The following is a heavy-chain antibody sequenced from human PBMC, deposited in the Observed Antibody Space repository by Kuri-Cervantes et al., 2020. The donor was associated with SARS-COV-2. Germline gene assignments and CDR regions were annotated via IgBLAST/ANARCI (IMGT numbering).Heavy chain of an antibody. J-gene: IGHJ4*02. D-gene: IGHD1-1*01. CDR3: VRDGDHWNFDY. V-gene: IGHV3-9*01. Sequence: SLKISCAASGFTFDDYAMHWVRQAPGKVLEWVSGISWNSGSIGYADSVKGRFTISRDNAKNMLFLQMNSLRAEDTAVYYCVRDGDHWNFDYWGQGTLVTVSS. CDR1: GFTFDDYA. CDR2: ISWNSGSI.